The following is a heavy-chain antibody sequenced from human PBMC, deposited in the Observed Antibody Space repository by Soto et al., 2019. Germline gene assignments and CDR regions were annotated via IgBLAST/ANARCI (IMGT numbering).Heavy chain of an antibody. Sequence: ETLSLTCTVSGGSISSYYWSWIRQPAGKGLEWIGRIYTSGSTNYNPSLKSRVTMSVDTSKNQFSLKLSSVTAADTAVYYCARELLLLPPSYTMVVWAQGTRATVS. J-gene: IGHJ6*02. CDR2: IYTSGST. D-gene: IGHD2-15*01. CDR3: ARELLLLPPSYTMVV. CDR1: GGSISSYY. V-gene: IGHV4-4*07.